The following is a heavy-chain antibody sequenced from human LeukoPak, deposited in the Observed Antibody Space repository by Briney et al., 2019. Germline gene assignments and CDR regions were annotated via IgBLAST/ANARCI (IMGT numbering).Heavy chain of an antibody. D-gene: IGHD4-17*01. CDR2: IYYSGST. Sequence: SETLSLTCAVSGGSISSGGYSWSWIRQHPGKGLEWIGYIYYSGSTYYNPSLKSRVTISVDTSKNQFSLKLSSVTAADTAVYYCAREGSLGVTTRYFDYWGQGTLVTVSS. V-gene: IGHV4-31*11. CDR1: GGSISSGGYS. CDR3: AREGSLGVTTRYFDY. J-gene: IGHJ4*02.